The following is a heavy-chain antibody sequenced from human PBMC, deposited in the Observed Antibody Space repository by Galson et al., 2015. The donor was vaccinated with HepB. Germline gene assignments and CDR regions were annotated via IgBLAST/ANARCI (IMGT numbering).Heavy chain of an antibody. D-gene: IGHD3-3*01. CDR1: GYTFSSYV. Sequence: SVKVSCKASGYTFSSYVIHWVRQAPGQSLEWMGWINPGDGNIEYSDKFQGRLTITTETSASTVYMELCSLRSEDTAVYYCARDGDATILGVVVDHWAPGWFDPWGQGTLVIVSA. CDR2: INPGDGNI. V-gene: IGHV1-3*01. CDR3: ARDGDATILGVVVDHWAPGWFDP. J-gene: IGHJ5*02.